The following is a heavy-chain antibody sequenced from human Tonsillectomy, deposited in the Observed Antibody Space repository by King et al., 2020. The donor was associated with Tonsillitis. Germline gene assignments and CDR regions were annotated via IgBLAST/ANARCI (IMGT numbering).Heavy chain of an antibody. V-gene: IGHV4-34*01. D-gene: IGHD2-8*01. CDR1: GGSFSGYY. J-gene: IGHJ4*02. CDR2: INHSGST. CDR3: ARLVLEYSGYFDF. Sequence: VQLQQWGAGLLKPSETLSLTCAVYGGSFSGYYWSWIRQPPGKGLEWVGEINHSGSTYYNPSLKSPVTISVDTSRNQFSLKLSSVTAADTAVYYCARLVLEYSGYFDFWGQGTLLTVSS.